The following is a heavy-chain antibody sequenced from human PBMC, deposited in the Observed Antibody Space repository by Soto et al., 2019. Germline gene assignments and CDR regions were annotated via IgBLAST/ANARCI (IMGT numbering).Heavy chain of an antibody. CDR1: GYTFTSYG. Sequence: QVQLVQSGAEVKKPGASVKVSCKASGYTFTSYGISWVRQAPGQGLEWMGWISAYNGNTNYAQKLQGRVTMTTDTSTSTADMELRSLRSDDTAVYYCARNSTVNGYYYYGMDVWGQGTTVTVSS. D-gene: IGHD2-8*01. J-gene: IGHJ6*02. CDR2: ISAYNGNT. V-gene: IGHV1-18*01. CDR3: ARNSTVNGYYYYGMDV.